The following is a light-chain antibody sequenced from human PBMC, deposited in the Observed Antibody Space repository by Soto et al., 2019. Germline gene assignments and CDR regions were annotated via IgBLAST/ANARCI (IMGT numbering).Light chain of an antibody. Sequence: DIQMTQSPSTLSASVGDRVTITCRASQSISSWLAWYQQKPGKAPKLLIYDASSLESGVPSRFSGSGSGTDYTLTIGSLQPEDFATYYCQQLNGSPWTFGQGTRVEIK. CDR2: DAS. V-gene: IGKV1-5*01. J-gene: IGKJ1*01. CDR1: QSISSW. CDR3: QQLNGSPWT.